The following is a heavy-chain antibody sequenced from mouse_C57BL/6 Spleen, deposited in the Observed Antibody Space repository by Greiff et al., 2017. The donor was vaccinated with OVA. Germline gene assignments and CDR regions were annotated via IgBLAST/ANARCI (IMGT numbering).Heavy chain of an antibody. CDR1: GYAFTNYL. CDR2: INPGSGGT. V-gene: IGHV1-54*01. D-gene: IGHD1-1*01. Sequence: VQLQQSGAELVRPGTSVKVSCKASGYAFTNYLIEWVKQRPGQGLEWIGVINPGSGGTNYNEKFKGKATLTADNSSSTAYMQLSSLTSEDSAVYFCARGRLYYGSSSTWFAYWGQGTLVTVSA. J-gene: IGHJ3*01. CDR3: ARGRLYYGSSSTWFAY.